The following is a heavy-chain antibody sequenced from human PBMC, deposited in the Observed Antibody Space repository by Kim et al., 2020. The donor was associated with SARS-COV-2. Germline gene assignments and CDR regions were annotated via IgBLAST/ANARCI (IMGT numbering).Heavy chain of an antibody. J-gene: IGHJ6*02. D-gene: IGHD2-15*01. V-gene: IGHV4-34*01. CDR3: ARLVVVAATRFSYYYYGMDI. CDR1: GGSFSGYY. Sequence: SETLSLTCAVYGGSFSGYYWSWIRQPPGKGLEWIGEINHSGSTNYNPSLKSRVTISVDTSKNQFSLKLSSVTAADTAVYYCARLVVVAATRFSYYYYGMDIWGQGTTVTVSS. CDR2: INHSGST.